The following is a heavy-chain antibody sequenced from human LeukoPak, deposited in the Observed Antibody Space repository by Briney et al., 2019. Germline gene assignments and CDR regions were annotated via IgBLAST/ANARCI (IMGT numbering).Heavy chain of an antibody. CDR3: TRYNNDHFDY. CDR1: GFTFGGYG. CDR2: IAYHRSSA. J-gene: IGHJ4*02. V-gene: IGHV3-33*01. D-gene: IGHD1-14*01. Sequence: QPGRSLMLSFAGSGFTFGGYGMHGFRPAPGKGVGGVAVIAYHRSSAFYADSVKGRFTISRDNSKNTMSVQMDDLRAEDTAVYYCTRYNNDHFDYWGQGTLVTVSS.